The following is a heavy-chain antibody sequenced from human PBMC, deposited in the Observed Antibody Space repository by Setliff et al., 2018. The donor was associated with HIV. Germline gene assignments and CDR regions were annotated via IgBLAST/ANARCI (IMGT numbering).Heavy chain of an antibody. J-gene: IGHJ4*02. Sequence: PSETLSLTCTVSGGSISSHYWSWIRQPPGKGLEWIGSIYYSGSTNYNPSLKSRVTILVDTSKNQFSLKLTSVTAADTAVYYCASRDTSRYFDDYWGQGTLVTVSS. CDR2: IYYSGST. CDR3: ASRDTSRYFDDY. V-gene: IGHV4-59*08. CDR1: GGSISSHY. D-gene: IGHD3-22*01.